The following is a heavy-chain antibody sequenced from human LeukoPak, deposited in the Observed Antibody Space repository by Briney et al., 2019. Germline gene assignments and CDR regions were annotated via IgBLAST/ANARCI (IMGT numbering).Heavy chain of an antibody. CDR3: ARHVPSTSSDAFDI. V-gene: IGHV1-69*04. J-gene: IGHJ3*02. CDR1: GGTFSSYA. Sequence: ASVKVSCKASGGTFSSYAISWVRQAPGQGLEWMGRIIPILGIANYAQKFQGRVTITADKSTSTAYMELSSLRSEDTAVYYCARHVPSTSSDAFDIWGQGTMVTVSS. CDR2: IIPILGIA.